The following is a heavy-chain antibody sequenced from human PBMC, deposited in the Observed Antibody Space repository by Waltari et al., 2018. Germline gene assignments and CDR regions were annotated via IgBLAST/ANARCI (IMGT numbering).Heavy chain of an antibody. V-gene: IGHV4-39*01. J-gene: IGHJ4*02. D-gene: IGHD3-22*01. CDR3: ASGYDSSGYYYAVFDY. CDR1: GGSLSSSSYY. CDR2: IYYSGST. Sequence: QLQLQESGPGLVKPSETLSLTCTVSGGSLSSSSYYWGWLRQPPGKGLEWIGSIYYSGSTYYNPSLKSRVTISVDTSKNQFSLKLSSVTAADTAVYYCASGYDSSGYYYAVFDYWGQGTLVTVSS.